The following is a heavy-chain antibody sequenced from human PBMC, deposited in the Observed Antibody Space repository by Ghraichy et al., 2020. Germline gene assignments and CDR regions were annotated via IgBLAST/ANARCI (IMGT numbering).Heavy chain of an antibody. CDR2: ITSRSTTI. J-gene: IGHJ6*02. Sequence: GGSLRLSCAASGFAFSTYSMTWVRQAPGKRLEWVSYITSRSTTIYYADSVEGRFTVFRDNARNSLYLQMNSLRDEDTAVYYCARDNPNSGFEFHYSLDVWGQGTPVTVSS. CDR1: GFAFSTYS. D-gene: IGHD5-12*01. V-gene: IGHV3-48*02. CDR3: ARDNPNSGFEFHYSLDV.